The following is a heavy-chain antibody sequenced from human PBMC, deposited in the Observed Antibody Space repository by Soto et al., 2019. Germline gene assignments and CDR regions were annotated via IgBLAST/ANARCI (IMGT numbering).Heavy chain of an antibody. Sequence: GGSLRLSCEASGFRFNSYTMNWVRQAPGKGLEWVSSISGSSGYIYYADSVRGRFLISRDNAKNSLYLQMNNLRVEDTAVYYCARAISPRLGLFYYMDVWGKGTTVTVSS. D-gene: IGHD7-27*01. CDR2: ISGSSGYI. V-gene: IGHV3-21*06. CDR3: ARAISPRLGLFYYMDV. CDR1: GFRFNSYT. J-gene: IGHJ6*03.